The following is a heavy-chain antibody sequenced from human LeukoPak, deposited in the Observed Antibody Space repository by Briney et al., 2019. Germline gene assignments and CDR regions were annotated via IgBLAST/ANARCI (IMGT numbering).Heavy chain of an antibody. CDR1: GRSFSDCS. Sequence: SETLSLTCAVYGRSFSDCSWSRIRQPPGKGLEWIGEINHSGSTNYNPSLKSRVTISLDTSKNQFSLRLSSVTAADTAVYYCAGTRQGWLPQYYFDYWGQGTLVTVSS. CDR2: INHSGST. J-gene: IGHJ4*02. D-gene: IGHD5-12*01. V-gene: IGHV4-34*01. CDR3: AGTRQGWLPQYYFDY.